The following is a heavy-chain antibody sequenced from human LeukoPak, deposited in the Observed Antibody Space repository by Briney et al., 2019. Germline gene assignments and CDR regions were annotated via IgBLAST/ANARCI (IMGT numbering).Heavy chain of an antibody. D-gene: IGHD3-22*01. V-gene: IGHV3-30*18. J-gene: IGHJ2*01. CDR3: AKVRVINYYWYFDL. CDR1: GFTFSSYG. Sequence: GGSLRLSCAASGFTFSSYGMHWVRQAPGKGLEWVAVISYDGSNKYYADSVKGRFTISRDNSKNTLYLQMNSLRAEDTAVYYCAKVRVINYYWYFDLWGRGTLVTVSS. CDR2: ISYDGSNK.